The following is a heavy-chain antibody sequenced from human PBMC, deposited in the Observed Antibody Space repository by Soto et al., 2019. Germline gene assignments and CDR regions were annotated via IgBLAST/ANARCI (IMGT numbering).Heavy chain of an antibody. CDR3: AREAIAVPGTRGGYDF. CDR2: MSANNGNT. Sequence: QVQLVQSGAEVKKPGASVKVSCRASGYMYTSNGIAGVRQAPGQGLEWMGLMSANNGNTNYAAKFQGRVTMTTDTSTTTAYMELRSLKSDDTAMYYCAREAIAVPGTRGGYDFWGQGTLVTVSS. V-gene: IGHV1-18*04. J-gene: IGHJ4*02. CDR1: GYMYTSNG. D-gene: IGHD6-19*01.